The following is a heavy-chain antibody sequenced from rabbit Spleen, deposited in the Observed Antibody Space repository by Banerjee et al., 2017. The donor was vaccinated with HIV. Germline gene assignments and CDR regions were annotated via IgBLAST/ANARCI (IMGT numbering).Heavy chain of an antibody. CDR3: ARDAGTGDYIDVYFNL. V-gene: IGHV1S40*01. Sequence: QSLEESGGGLVKPEGSLTLTCTASGIDFNSYYYMCWVRQAPGKGLEWIGCNYIPNANSYYASWAKGRFTITKTSSTTVTLQMTSLTAADTATYFCARDAGTGDYIDVYFNLWGPGTLVTVS. J-gene: IGHJ4*01. CDR2: NYIPNANS. CDR1: GIDFNSYYY. D-gene: IGHD8-1*01.